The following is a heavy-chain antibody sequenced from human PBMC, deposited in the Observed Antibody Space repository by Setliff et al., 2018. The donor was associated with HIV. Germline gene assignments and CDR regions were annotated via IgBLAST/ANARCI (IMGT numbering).Heavy chain of an antibody. D-gene: IGHD1-26*01. CDR2: VYQSGSASYNSGST. V-gene: IGHV4-38-2*02. CDR1: GYSLSSGFY. CDR3: AIKVYRETYGPTYGPGPYFDF. Sequence: PSETLSLTCTVSGYSLSSGFYWGWLRHSPGKGLEWIGSVYQSGSASYNSGSTSYNPSLKSRVTISVDTSKNQFSLNQSSVTAAAAALYYCAIKVYRETYGPTYGPGPYFDFWGQGTQGTVSS. J-gene: IGHJ4*02.